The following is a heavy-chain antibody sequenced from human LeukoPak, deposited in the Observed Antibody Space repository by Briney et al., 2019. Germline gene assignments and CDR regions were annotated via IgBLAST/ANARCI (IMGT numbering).Heavy chain of an antibody. CDR3: AKAYDILTGYSSNYFDY. D-gene: IGHD3-9*01. V-gene: IGHV3-9*01. CDR2: ISWNSGSI. Sequence: AGGSLRLSCAASGFTFDDYAMHWVRQAPGKGLEWVSGISWNSGSIGYADSVKGRFTISRDNAENSLYLQMNSLRAEDTALYYCAKAYDILTGYSSNYFDYWGQGTLVTVSS. CDR1: GFTFDDYA. J-gene: IGHJ4*02.